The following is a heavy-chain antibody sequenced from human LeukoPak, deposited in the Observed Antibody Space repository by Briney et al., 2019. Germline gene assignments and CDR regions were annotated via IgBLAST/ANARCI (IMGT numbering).Heavy chain of an antibody. J-gene: IGHJ4*02. CDR3: ARGVGVVPVDY. V-gene: IGHV1-8*03. CDR2: MNPNSGNT. CDR1: GYTFTSYY. Sequence: ASVKVSCKASGYTFTSYYMHWVRQATGQGLEWMGWMNPNSGNTGYAQKFQGRVTITRNTSISTAYMELSSLRSEDTAVYYCARGVGVVPVDYWGQGTLVTVSS. D-gene: IGHD2-2*01.